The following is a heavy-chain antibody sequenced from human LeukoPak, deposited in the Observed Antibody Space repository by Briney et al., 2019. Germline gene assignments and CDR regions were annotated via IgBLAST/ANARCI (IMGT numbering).Heavy chain of an antibody. Sequence: SETLSLTCAVYGGSFSDYFWSCIRQPPGKGLEWIGEINHSGSTSYTPSLKSRVTISVDTSKKQFSLKLTSVTAADTAVYYCAKSYYYYAMDVWGQGTTVTVSS. CDR2: INHSGST. V-gene: IGHV4-34*01. CDR1: GGSFSDYF. CDR3: AKSYYYYAMDV. J-gene: IGHJ6*02.